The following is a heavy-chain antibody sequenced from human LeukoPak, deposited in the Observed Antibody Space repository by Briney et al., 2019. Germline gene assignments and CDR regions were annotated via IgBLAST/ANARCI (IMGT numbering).Heavy chain of an antibody. CDR3: ARDKRTIFGGNGYFQH. D-gene: IGHD3-3*01. CDR2: ISSSSSAI. CDR1: GFTFSSYS. Sequence: GGSLRLSCAASGFTFSSYSMNWVRQAPGRGLEWISYISSSSSAIYYADSVKGRFTISRDNAKNSLYLQMNSLRDEDTAVYYCARDKRTIFGGNGYFQHWGQGALVTVSS. V-gene: IGHV3-48*02. J-gene: IGHJ1*01.